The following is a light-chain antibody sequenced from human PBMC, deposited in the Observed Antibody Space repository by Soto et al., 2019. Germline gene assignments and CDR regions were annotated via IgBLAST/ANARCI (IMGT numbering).Light chain of an antibody. CDR2: DAS. J-gene: IGKJ4*01. CDR3: QQRSNWPPLT. Sequence: EIVVTQSPATRSLSPGERATLSCRASQSVSSYLAWYQQKPGQAPRLLIYDASNRATGIPARFSGSGSGTDFTLTISSLEPEEFAVYYCQQRSNWPPLTFGGGTKVEIK. CDR1: QSVSSY. V-gene: IGKV3-11*01.